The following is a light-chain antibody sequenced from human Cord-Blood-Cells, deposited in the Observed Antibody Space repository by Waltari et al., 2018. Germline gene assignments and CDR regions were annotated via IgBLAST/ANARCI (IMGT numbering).Light chain of an antibody. CDR3: QQYNSYSWT. Sequence: DIQMTQSPSTLSASVGDRVTITCRASQRISSWLAWYQQKPGKAPKLRIYTAASLESGVPSRFSGSGSGTEFTLTISSLQPDDFATYYCQQYNSYSWTFGQGTKVEIK. CDR1: QRISSW. J-gene: IGKJ1*01. V-gene: IGKV1-5*03. CDR2: TAA.